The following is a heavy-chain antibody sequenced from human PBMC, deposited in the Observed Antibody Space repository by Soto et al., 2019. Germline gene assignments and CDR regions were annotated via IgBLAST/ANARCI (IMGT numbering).Heavy chain of an antibody. V-gene: IGHV1-46*01. CDR2: INPSGGST. Sequence: ASVKVSCKASGYTFTTYYLHWVRQAPGQGLEWMGIINPSGGSTNYAQRFQGRVTMTSDTSTSTVYMELSSLRADDTAVYYCARVVVPTTATTSNWFDPWGQGNLVTVSA. CDR3: ARVVVPTTATTSNWFDP. J-gene: IGHJ5*02. CDR1: GYTFTTYY. D-gene: IGHD4-17*01.